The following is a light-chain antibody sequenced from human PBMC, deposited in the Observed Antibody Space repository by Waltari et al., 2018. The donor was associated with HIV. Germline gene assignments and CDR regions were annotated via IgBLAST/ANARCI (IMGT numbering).Light chain of an antibody. J-gene: IGLJ2*01. Sequence: QPVLPQPPSASGPPGQRVTISCSLRRSHTGGNTAHLFKQRPGTAPKLLIYTNNQRPSGVPDRFSGSKSGTSASLAISGLQSEDEADYYCASWDDSLNGVVFGGGTKLTVL. CDR2: TNN. V-gene: IGLV1-44*01. CDR1: RSHTGGNT. CDR3: ASWDDSLNGVV.